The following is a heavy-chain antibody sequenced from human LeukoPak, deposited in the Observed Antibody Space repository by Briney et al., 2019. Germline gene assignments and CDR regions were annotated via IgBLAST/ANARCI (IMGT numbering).Heavy chain of an antibody. CDR1: GFTLSSYG. CDR3: ARDDKYAFDL. J-gene: IGHJ3*01. V-gene: IGHV3-30*03. Sequence: GGSLRLSCAASGFTLSSYGMSWVRQAPGKGLEWVAVISYDGSNKYYADSVKGRFTISRDNSKNTLYLQMNSLRAEDTAVYYCARDDKYAFDLWGQGTVVTVSS. D-gene: IGHD3-22*01. CDR2: ISYDGSNK.